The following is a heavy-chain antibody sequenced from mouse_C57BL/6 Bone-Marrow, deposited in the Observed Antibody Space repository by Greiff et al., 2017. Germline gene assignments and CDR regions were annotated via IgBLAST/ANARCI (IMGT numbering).Heavy chain of an antibody. V-gene: IGHV5-4*03. Sequence: EVKLVESGGGLVKPGGSLKLSCAASGFTFSSYAMSWVRQTPEKRLEWVATISDGGSYTYYPDNVKGRFTISGDNAKNNLYLQMSHLKSEDTAMYYCARGGYGYPAWFAYWGQGTLVTVSA. J-gene: IGHJ3*01. CDR2: ISDGGSYT. D-gene: IGHD2-2*01. CDR3: ARGGYGYPAWFAY. CDR1: GFTFSSYA.